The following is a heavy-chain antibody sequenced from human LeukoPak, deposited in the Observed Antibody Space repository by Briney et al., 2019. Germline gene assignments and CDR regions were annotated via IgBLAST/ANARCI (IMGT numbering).Heavy chain of an antibody. Sequence: SQTLSLTCTVSVGSISSGGYYWSWIRQHPGKGLEWIGYIYYSGSTYYNPSLKSRVTISVDTPKNQFSRKLSSVTAADTGVYYCVRGTFGELFDYWGQGTLDTVSS. D-gene: IGHD3-10*01. CDR1: VGSISSGGYY. CDR3: VRGTFGELFDY. J-gene: IGHJ4*02. CDR2: IYYSGST. V-gene: IGHV4-31*03.